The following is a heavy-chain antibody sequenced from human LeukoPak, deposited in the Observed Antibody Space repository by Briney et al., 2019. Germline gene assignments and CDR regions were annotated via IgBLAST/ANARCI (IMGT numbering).Heavy chain of an antibody. Sequence: SETLSLTCTVSGVSISNYYWSWIRQPPGKGLEWIGYIYSSGSTNYNPSLKSRVTISVDTSKNQFSLKLSSVTAADTAVYYCARDDSSGPDAFDIWGQGTMVTVSS. J-gene: IGHJ3*02. CDR2: IYSSGST. D-gene: IGHD3-22*01. CDR1: GVSISNYY. V-gene: IGHV4-59*01. CDR3: ARDDSSGPDAFDI.